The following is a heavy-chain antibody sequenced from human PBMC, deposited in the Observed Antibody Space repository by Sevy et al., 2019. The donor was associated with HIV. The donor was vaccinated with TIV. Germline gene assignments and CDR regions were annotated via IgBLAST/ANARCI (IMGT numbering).Heavy chain of an antibody. J-gene: IGHJ3*02. V-gene: IGHV3-21*06. D-gene: IGHD1-26*01. CDR2: ISFSSNYI. CDR3: ARDRSGSLYDGFDI. CDR1: GFTFSNYA. Sequence: GGSLRLSCAASGFTFSNYAMNWVRQAPGKGLEWVSFISFSSNYIYYADSLKGRFTISRDNAKNSVYLQMNSLGVEDTAVYYCARDRSGSLYDGFDIWGQGTMVTVSS.